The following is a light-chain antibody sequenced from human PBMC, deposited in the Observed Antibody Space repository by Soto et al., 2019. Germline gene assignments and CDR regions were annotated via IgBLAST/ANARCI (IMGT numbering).Light chain of an antibody. V-gene: IGLV2-14*03. CDR3: SSYTSSPTPNV. CDR2: DVS. Sequence: QSALTQPASMSGSPGQSITISCTGTSSDVGGYNFVSWFQHHPGKAPKLIIYDVSNRPSGVSNRFSGSKSGNTASLTISGLQAEDEADFYCSSYTSSPTPNVFGTGTKVTVL. J-gene: IGLJ1*01. CDR1: SSDVGGYNF.